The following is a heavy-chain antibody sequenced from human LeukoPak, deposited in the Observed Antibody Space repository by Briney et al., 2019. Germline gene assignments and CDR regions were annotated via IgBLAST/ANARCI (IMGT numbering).Heavy chain of an antibody. J-gene: IGHJ6*02. V-gene: IGHV3-11*04. CDR1: GFTFSDYY. CDR3: AKDVLMITFGGVIGSRGGMGCMDV. D-gene: IGHD3-16*02. CDR2: ISSSGSTI. Sequence: GGSLRLSCAASGFTFSDYYMSWIRQAPGKGLEWVSYISSSGSTIYYADSVKGRFTISRDNAKNSLYLQMNSLRAEDTAVYYCAKDVLMITFGGVIGSRGGMGCMDVWGQGTTVTVSS.